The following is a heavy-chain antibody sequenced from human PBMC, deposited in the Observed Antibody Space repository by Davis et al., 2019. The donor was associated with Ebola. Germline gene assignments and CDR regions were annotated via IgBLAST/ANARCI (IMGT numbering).Heavy chain of an antibody. D-gene: IGHD3-3*01. J-gene: IGHJ4*02. V-gene: IGHV1-8*01. CDR2: MNPNSGNT. Sequence: AASVKVSCEASGHTFTSYDINWVRQATGQGLEWMGWMNPNSGNTGYAQKFQGRVTITADKSTSTAYMELSSLRSEDTAVYYCARLLGDFWSGYYDYWGQGTLVTVSS. CDR1: GHTFTSYD. CDR3: ARLLGDFWSGYYDY.